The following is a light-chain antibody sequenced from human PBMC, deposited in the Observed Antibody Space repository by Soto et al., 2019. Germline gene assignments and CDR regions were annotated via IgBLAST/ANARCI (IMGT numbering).Light chain of an antibody. V-gene: IGLV2-23*02. CDR2: EVS. Sequence: QSALTQPASVSGSPGQSITISCTGTSSDVGSYNLVSWYQQHPGQAPKLMISEVSKRPSGISDRFSGSKSGSTAALTISGLQAEEEADYYCCSYAGTSTHTVFGGGTQLTVL. CDR1: SSDVGSYNL. J-gene: IGLJ7*01. CDR3: CSYAGTSTHTV.